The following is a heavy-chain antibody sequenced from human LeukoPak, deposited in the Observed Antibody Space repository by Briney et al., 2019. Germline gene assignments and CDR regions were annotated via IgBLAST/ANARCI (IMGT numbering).Heavy chain of an antibody. V-gene: IGHV4-34*01. CDR2: INHSGST. CDR1: GGSFSGYY. D-gene: IGHD3-10*01. Sequence: LETLSLTCAVYGGSFSGYYWSWIRQPPGKGLEWIGEINHSGSTNYNPSLKSRVTISVDTSKNQFSLKLSSVTAADTAVYYCATGGFMVRGVLDYWGQGTLVTVSS. CDR3: ATGGFMVRGVLDY. J-gene: IGHJ4*02.